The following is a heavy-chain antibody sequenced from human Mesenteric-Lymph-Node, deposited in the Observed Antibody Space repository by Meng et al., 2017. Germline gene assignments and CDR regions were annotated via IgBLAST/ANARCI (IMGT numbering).Heavy chain of an antibody. D-gene: IGHD2-8*01. CDR2: ISYDGSYK. CDR1: GFTFSSYA. J-gene: IGHJ4*02. CDR3: AKVVRPSFDS. V-gene: IGHV3-30*07. Sequence: VQLVESGGGLVEPGGSLRLFCAASGFTFSSYAMHWVRQAPGKGLEWLAVISYDGSYKFYADSVKGRFTISRDNSKNTLYLKMNSLRVEDTAMYYCAKVVRPSFDSWGQGTLVTVSS.